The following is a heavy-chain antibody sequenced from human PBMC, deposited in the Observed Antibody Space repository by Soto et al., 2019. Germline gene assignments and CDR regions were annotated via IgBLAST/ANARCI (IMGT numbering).Heavy chain of an antibody. CDR3: ARDGAYSSGPIDY. CDR1: GGSISSSNW. V-gene: IGHV4-4*02. CDR2: IYHSGST. D-gene: IGHD6-19*01. Sequence: SETLSLTCAVSGGSISSSNWWSWVRQPPGKGLEWIGEIYHSGSTNYNPSLKSRVTISVDKSKNQFSLKLSSVTAADTAVYYCARDGAYSSGPIDYWGQGTLVTVSS. J-gene: IGHJ4*02.